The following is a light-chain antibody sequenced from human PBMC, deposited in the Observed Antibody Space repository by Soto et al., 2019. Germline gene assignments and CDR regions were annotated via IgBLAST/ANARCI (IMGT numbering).Light chain of an antibody. CDR2: GYN. Sequence: QSVLTQPPSVSGAPGQSVTISCTGSSSNIGAGYDVHWYQQFPGTAPKLLIHGYNTRPSGVPERFSGSRSGTSASLVITGLQAADEADYYCQSYDSSLTVLFGGGTKLTVL. J-gene: IGLJ2*01. V-gene: IGLV1-40*01. CDR3: QSYDSSLTVL. CDR1: SSNIGAGYD.